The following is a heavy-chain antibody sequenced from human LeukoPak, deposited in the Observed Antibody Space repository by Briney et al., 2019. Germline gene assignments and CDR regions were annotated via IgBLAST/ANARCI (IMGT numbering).Heavy chain of an antibody. D-gene: IGHD1-7*01. V-gene: IGHV4-59*01. CDR2: TSYSGST. Sequence: SETLSLTCIVSGGSMSSYYWSWIRQPPRKGLEWIGFTSYSGSTNYNPSLKSRVTISADTSKNQFSLNLSSVTAADTALYYCARVPGGGTAANWGQGTMVTVSS. CDR1: GGSMSSYY. CDR3: ARVPGGGTAAN. J-gene: IGHJ3*01.